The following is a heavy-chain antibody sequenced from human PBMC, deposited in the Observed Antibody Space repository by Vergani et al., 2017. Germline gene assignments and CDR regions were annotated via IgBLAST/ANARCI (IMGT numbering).Heavy chain of an antibody. CDR2: ISSISSYI. V-gene: IGHV3-21*01. J-gene: IGHJ4*02. D-gene: IGHD1-26*01. CDR3: ASLVGATGIDY. CDR1: GFTFSSYS. Sequence: EVQLVESGGGLVKPGGSLRLSCAASGFTFSSYSMNWVRQAPGKGLEWVASISSISSYIYYADSVKGRLTISRDNAKNSLYLQMTSLRAADTSVYYCASLVGATGIDYWGQGTLVTVSS.